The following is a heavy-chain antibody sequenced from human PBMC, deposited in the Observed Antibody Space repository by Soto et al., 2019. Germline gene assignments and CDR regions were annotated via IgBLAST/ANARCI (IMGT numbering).Heavy chain of an antibody. J-gene: IGHJ5*02. V-gene: IGHV4-59*08. CDR2: IYYSGST. CDR1: GGSISSYY. CDR3: ATSNWFDP. Sequence: SETLSLTCTVSGGSISSYYWSWIRQPPGKGLEWIGYIYYSGSTNYNPSLKSRVTISVDTSKNQFSLKLSSVSATDTAVYYCATSNWFDPWGQGTLVTVSS.